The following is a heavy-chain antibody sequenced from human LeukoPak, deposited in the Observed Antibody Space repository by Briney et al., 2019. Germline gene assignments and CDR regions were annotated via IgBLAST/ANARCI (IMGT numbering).Heavy chain of an antibody. Sequence: GGSLRLSCAASGFTFSSYWMSWVRQAPGKGLEWVAFIRYDGSNKYYADSVKGRFTISRDNSKNTLYLQMNSLRAEDTAVYYCAKDYYGSGSYYENFDYWGQGTLVTVSS. D-gene: IGHD3-10*01. CDR1: GFTFSSYW. CDR2: IRYDGSNK. J-gene: IGHJ4*02. V-gene: IGHV3-30*02. CDR3: AKDYYGSGSYYENFDY.